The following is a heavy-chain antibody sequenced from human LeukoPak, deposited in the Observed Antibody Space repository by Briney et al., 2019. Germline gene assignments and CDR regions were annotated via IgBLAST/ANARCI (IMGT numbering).Heavy chain of an antibody. V-gene: IGHV4-59*01. Sequence: PSETLSLTCSVSGGSISSYYWSWIRQPPGKRLEWIGYIFYSGSTNYNPSLKSRVTISLDTSKNQFSLKLSSVTAADTALYYCARNTGLFDYRGQGTLVTVSS. CDR3: ARNTGLFDY. D-gene: IGHD1-14*01. CDR2: IFYSGST. CDR1: GGSISSYY. J-gene: IGHJ4*02.